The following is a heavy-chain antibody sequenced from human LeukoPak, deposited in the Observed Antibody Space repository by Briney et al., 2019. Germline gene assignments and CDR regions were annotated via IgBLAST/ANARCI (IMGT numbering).Heavy chain of an antibody. V-gene: IGHV1-2*02. D-gene: IGHD3/OR15-3a*01. Sequence: ASVKVSCKASGYTFIGHYIHWVRQAPGQGLEWMGWMNPDSGGTNYAQKFQDRVTMNRDTSITTAYVELSRLTSDGTAIYYCARIMEYYDFTPRGFDIWGQGTMVAVSS. CDR2: MNPDSGGT. J-gene: IGHJ3*02. CDR3: ARIMEYYDFTPRGFDI. CDR1: GYTFIGHY.